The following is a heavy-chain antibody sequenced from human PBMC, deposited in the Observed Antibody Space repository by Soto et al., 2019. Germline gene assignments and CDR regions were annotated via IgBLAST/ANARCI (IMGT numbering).Heavy chain of an antibody. CDR1: GYTFTSYD. CDR3: ARGLRYCSSTSCYYYYYYMDV. V-gene: IGHV1-8*01. Sequence: ASVKVSCKASGYTFTSYDINWVRQATGQGLEWMGWMNPNSGNTGYAQKFQGRVTMTRNTSISTAYMELSSLRSEDTAVYYCARGLRYCSSTSCYYYYYYMDVWGKGTTVTVSS. D-gene: IGHD2-2*01. J-gene: IGHJ6*03. CDR2: MNPNSGNT.